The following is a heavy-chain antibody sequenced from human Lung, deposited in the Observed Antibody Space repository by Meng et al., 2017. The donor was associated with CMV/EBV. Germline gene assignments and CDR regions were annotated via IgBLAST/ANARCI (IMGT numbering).Heavy chain of an antibody. Sequence: GSLRLSCAASGFSFSTYWMNWVRQAPGKGLEWVASIKQDGSEIYYVDSVKGRFTISRDNAKKSLYLQMDSLRAEDTAVYYCATYGWTPDDWGQGTLVTVSS. D-gene: IGHD2-8*02. J-gene: IGHJ4*02. CDR1: GFSFSTYW. CDR3: ATYGWTPDD. CDR2: IKQDGSEI. V-gene: IGHV3-7*01.